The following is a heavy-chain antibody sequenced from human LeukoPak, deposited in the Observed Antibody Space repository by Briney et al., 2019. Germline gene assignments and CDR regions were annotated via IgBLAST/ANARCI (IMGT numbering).Heavy chain of an antibody. CDR3: ASPYYYDGSSYYHFFDH. V-gene: IGHV3-21*01. Sequence: TGGSLRLSCAASGFNFCSYSMNWVRQAPGKGLEWVSSISSSSSYIYYADSVKSRFTISRDSSRNTLYLQMNNLRTEDTAVYYCASPYYYDGSSYYHFFDHWGQGTLVTVSS. D-gene: IGHD3-22*01. CDR2: ISSSSSYI. CDR1: GFNFCSYS. J-gene: IGHJ4*02.